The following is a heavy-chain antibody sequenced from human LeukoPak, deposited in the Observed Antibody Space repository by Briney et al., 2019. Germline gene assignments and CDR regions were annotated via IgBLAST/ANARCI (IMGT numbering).Heavy chain of an antibody. D-gene: IGHD5-24*01. CDR1: GFSFSSYG. J-gene: IGHJ4*02. CDR2: ISGSGGIT. CDR3: AKNHTDGYLDS. V-gene: IGHV3-23*01. Sequence: GGSLRLSCAASGFSFSSYGMSWVRQAPGKGLEWVAAISGSGGITYYADSVKGRFTISRDNSKNTLYLQMNSLRAEDTGIYYCAKNHTDGYLDSWGQGTLVTVSS.